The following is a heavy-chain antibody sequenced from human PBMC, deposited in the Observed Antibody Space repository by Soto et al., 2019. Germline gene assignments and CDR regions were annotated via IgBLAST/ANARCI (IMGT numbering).Heavy chain of an antibody. J-gene: IGHJ5*02. CDR1: GGSIDTAGNY. CDR3: ARDCGYTGYVDH. V-gene: IGHV4-31*03. CDR2: ISNSGST. D-gene: IGHD5-12*01. Sequence: QVQLQESGPGLVKPSQTLSLICNVSGGSIDTAGNYWTWIRQHPGKGLEWIGFISNSGSTYYNPSLKSRLSISADTSKNQVFLHLSSVTAADTAVYFCARDCGYTGYVDHWGQGTLVTVSS.